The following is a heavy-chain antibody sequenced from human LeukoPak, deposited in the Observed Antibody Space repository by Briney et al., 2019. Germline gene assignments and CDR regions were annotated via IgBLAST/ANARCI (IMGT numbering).Heavy chain of an antibody. CDR2: INSDGSST. J-gene: IGHJ2*01. D-gene: IGHD3-3*01. V-gene: IGHV3-74*01. CDR3: ARYDFILISYFDL. Sequence: GGSLRLSCAASGFTVSNDYMSWVRQAPGKGLVWVSRINSDGSSTSYADSVKGRFTISRDNSKNTLYLQMNSLRAEDTAVYHCARYDFILISYFDLWGRGALVTVSS. CDR1: GFTVSNDY.